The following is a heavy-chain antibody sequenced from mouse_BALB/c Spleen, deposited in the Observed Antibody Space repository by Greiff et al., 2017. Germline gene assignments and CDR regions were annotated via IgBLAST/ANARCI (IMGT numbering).Heavy chain of an antibody. V-gene: IGHV3-6*02. CDR1: GYSITSGYY. CDR2: ISYDGSN. J-gene: IGHJ2*01. CDR3: ARGGFAAFDY. Sequence: EVKVEESGPGLVKPSQSLSLTCSVTGYSITSGYYWNWIRQFPGNKLEWMGYISYDGSNNYNPSLKNRISITRDTSKNQFFLKLNSVTTEDTATYYCARGGFAAFDYWGQGTTLTVSS.